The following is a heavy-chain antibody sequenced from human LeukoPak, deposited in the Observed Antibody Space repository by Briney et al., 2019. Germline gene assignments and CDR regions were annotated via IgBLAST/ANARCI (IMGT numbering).Heavy chain of an antibody. Sequence: ASVKVSCKASGYTFTSYGINWVRQATGQGLEWMGWMNPNSGNTGYAQKFQGRVTITRNTSISTAYMELSSLRSEDTAVYYCAREVSRKYSSSRCTCDYWGQGTLVTVSS. V-gene: IGHV1-8*03. CDR3: AREVSRKYSSSRCTCDY. CDR2: MNPNSGNT. CDR1: GYTFTSYG. D-gene: IGHD6-13*01. J-gene: IGHJ4*02.